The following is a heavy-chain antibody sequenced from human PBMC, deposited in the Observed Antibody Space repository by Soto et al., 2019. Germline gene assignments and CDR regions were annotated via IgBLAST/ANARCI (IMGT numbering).Heavy chain of an antibody. D-gene: IGHD6-13*01. V-gene: IGHV1-69*06. CDR3: ARGGYSSTWSNLLDRSGLAV. J-gene: IGHJ6*02. CDR1: GGTFSSYA. CDR2: IVPLFRTT. Sequence: QVQLVQSGAEAKKPGSSVKVSCKTSGGTFSSYAISWVRQAPGQGLEWMGGIVPLFRTTNYAQKFQGRVTITADTSTYKVYMELSGLRSGDTAVYYCARGGYSSTWSNLLDRSGLAVWGQGTTVTVSS.